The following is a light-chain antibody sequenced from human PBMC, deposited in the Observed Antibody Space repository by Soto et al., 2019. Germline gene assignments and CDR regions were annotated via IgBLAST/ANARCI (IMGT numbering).Light chain of an antibody. CDR2: AAS. CDR3: QQSYSTPLCT. Sequence: DIQMTQSPSSLSASVGDRVTITCRASQSISSYLNWYQQKPGKAPKLLIYAASSLQSGVPSRFSGSGSGPDFTLTISSLQPEDFATYYCQQSYSTPLCTFGPGTKVDIK. V-gene: IGKV1-39*01. J-gene: IGKJ3*01. CDR1: QSISSY.